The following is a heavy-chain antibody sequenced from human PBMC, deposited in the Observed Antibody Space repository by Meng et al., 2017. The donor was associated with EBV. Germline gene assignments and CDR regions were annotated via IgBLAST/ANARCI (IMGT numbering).Heavy chain of an antibody. CDR2: VHYTGST. J-gene: IGHJ5*02. D-gene: IGHD6-19*01. CDR1: GDPISSFYY. Sequence: QLQLRESGPGQVKPSETLSLTCTVSGDPISSFYYWGWIRQPPGGGLEGIGSVHYTGSTYYSPSLKSRVTVSVDTSKNQFSLRLTSVTAADTAVYYCARPFPSWQSPRLDPFGAWGQGTLGTVAS. V-gene: IGHV4-39*01. CDR3: ARPFPSWQSPRLDPFGA.